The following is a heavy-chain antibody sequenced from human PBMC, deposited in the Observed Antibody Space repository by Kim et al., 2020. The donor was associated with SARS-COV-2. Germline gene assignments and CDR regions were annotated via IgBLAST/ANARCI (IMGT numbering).Heavy chain of an antibody. D-gene: IGHD3-9*01. CDR1: AGSFSGYY. Sequence: SETLSLTCAVYAGSFSGYYWSWIRQPPGKGLEWIGEINHSGSTNYNPSLKSRVTISVDTSKNQFSLKLSSVTAADTAVYYCARDILTGYYGTAEQYYYYYGMDVWGQGTTVTVSS. V-gene: IGHV4-34*01. CDR2: INHSGST. CDR3: ARDILTGYYGTAEQYYYYYGMDV. J-gene: IGHJ6*02.